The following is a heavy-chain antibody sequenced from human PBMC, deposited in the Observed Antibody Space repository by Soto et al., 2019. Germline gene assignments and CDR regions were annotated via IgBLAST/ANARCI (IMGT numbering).Heavy chain of an antibody. V-gene: IGHV4-39*01. CDR2: IYYSGST. Sequence: SETLSLTCTVSGGSISSSSYYWGWILQPPGKGLEWIGSIYYSGSTYYNPSLKSRVTISVDTSKNQFSLKLSSVTAADTAVYYCASKQWLVPFDPWGQGTLVTVSS. J-gene: IGHJ5*02. CDR3: ASKQWLVPFDP. CDR1: GGSISSSSYY. D-gene: IGHD6-19*01.